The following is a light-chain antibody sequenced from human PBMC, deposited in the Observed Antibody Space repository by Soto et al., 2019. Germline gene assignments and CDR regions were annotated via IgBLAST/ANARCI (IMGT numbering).Light chain of an antibody. V-gene: IGKV3-15*01. CDR3: QQYNNWPPPCT. CDR1: QSVSSN. Sequence: EIVMTQSPATLSVSPGERATLSCRASQSVSSNLAWYQQKPGQAPRLLIYGASTRATGIPARFSGSGSGTEFTLTISSLQSEEFAVYYCQQYNNWPPPCTFGQGTKVEIK. J-gene: IGKJ1*01. CDR2: GAS.